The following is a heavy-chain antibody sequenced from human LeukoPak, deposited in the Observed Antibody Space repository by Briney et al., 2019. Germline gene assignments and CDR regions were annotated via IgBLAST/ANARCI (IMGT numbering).Heavy chain of an antibody. Sequence: PGGSLRLPCAASDFTFSDYGMHWVRQAPGKGLEWVAFIRFDGGNEIYGDSVKGRFTISRDDSKDTLYLQMNSLSAEDTAVYFCAKAGYSTSWYYLDFWGQGTLITVSS. CDR3: AKAGYSTSWYYLDF. D-gene: IGHD6-13*01. CDR2: IRFDGGNE. CDR1: DFTFSDYG. J-gene: IGHJ4*02. V-gene: IGHV3-30*02.